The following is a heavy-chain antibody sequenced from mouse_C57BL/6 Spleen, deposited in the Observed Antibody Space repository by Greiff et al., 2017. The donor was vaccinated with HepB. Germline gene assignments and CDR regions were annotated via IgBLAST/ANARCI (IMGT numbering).Heavy chain of an antibody. V-gene: IGHV5-9-1*02. D-gene: IGHD1-1*01. Sequence: EVKVEESGEGLVKPGGSLKLSCAASGFTFSSYAMSWVRQTPEKRLEWVAYISSGGDYIYYADTVKGRFTISRDNARNTLYLQMSSLKSEDTATYYCTRNDGYFDYWGQGTTLTVSS. CDR2: ISSGGDYI. CDR1: GFTFSSYA. J-gene: IGHJ2*01. CDR3: TRNDGYFDY.